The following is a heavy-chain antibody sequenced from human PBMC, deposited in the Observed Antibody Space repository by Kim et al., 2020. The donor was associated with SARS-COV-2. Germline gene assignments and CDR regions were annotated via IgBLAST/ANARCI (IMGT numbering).Heavy chain of an antibody. J-gene: IGHJ5*02. D-gene: IGHD3-10*01. Sequence: SETLSLTCTVSGYSISSGYYWGWIRQPPGKGLEWIGSIYHSGSTYYNPSLKSRVTISVDTSKNQFSLKLSSVTAADTAVYYCARDDYGSGTDPWGQGTLVTVSS. CDR3: ARDDYGSGTDP. CDR1: GYSISSGYY. CDR2: IYHSGST. V-gene: IGHV4-38-2*02.